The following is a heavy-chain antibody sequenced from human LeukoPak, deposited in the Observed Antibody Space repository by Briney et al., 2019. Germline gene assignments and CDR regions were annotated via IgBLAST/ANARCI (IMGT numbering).Heavy chain of an antibody. D-gene: IGHD3-22*01. V-gene: IGHV4-34*01. Sequence: SETLSLTCAVYGGSFSGYYWSWIRQPPGKGLEWIGEINHSGSTNYNPSLKSRVTISVDTSKNQFSLKLSSVTAADTAVYYCASKRASKYYYDSSGYLRYWGQGTLVTVS. J-gene: IGHJ4*02. CDR3: ASKRASKYYYDSSGYLRY. CDR2: INHSGST. CDR1: GGSFSGYY.